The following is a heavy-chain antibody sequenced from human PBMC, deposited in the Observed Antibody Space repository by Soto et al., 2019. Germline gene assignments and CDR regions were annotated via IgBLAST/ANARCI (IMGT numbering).Heavy chain of an antibody. CDR2: ITGSGGVM. D-gene: IGHD2-21*01. J-gene: IGHJ4*02. CDR1: GFDFSCSE. Sequence: GGSLRLSCTASGFDFSCSEMNWFRQAPGKGLEWVAYITGSGGVMFHADSVKGRFSISRDNAKNSLFLEMSDLTADDTGVYYCAKVAPFILGSPFWGQGTLVTVSS. CDR3: AKVAPFILGSPF. V-gene: IGHV3-48*03.